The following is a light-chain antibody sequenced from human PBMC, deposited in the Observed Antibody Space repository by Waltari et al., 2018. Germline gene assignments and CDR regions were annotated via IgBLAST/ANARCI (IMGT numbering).Light chain of an antibody. CDR2: DVT. Sequence: QSVLTQPASVSGSPGQSITISCTGSSHDVDDFNYVAWYQQHPDKAPKLILFDVTTRASGVSSRVSGAKAANTASLTISGFQAEDEAFYYCSSHTTRSLLGVFGGGTKLTVL. CDR1: SHDVDDFNY. J-gene: IGLJ3*02. CDR3: SSHTTRSLLGV. V-gene: IGLV2-14*03.